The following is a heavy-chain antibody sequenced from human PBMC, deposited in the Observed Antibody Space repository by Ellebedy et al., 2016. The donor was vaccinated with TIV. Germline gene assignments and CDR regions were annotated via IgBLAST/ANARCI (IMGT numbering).Heavy chain of an antibody. CDR1: GFTVSNNY. CDR3: ASSPSQGY. CDR2: IYSGGNT. Sequence: GESLKISCAASGFTVSNNYMSWVRQAPGKGLEWISVIYSGGNTFYAKSVKGRFTISRDSPKTTLYLQMDSLRAEDTAVYYCASSPSQGYWGQGTLVTVSS. V-gene: IGHV3-53*01. J-gene: IGHJ4*02.